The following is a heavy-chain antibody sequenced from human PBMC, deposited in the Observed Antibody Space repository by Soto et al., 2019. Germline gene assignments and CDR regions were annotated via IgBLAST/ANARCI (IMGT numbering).Heavy chain of an antibody. V-gene: IGHV3-21*01. J-gene: IGHJ4*02. CDR2: ISASSSYI. Sequence: EVQLVESGGGLVKPGGSLRLSCAASGFTFSSYTMNWVRQAPGKGLEWVSFISASSSYIYHADSVKGRFTISRDDAKKALCLQLNRLRAEDTAVYYCAGADSSGFYPGFFDYWGQGSMVTVSS. CDR1: GFTFSSYT. D-gene: IGHD6-19*01. CDR3: AGADSSGFYPGFFDY.